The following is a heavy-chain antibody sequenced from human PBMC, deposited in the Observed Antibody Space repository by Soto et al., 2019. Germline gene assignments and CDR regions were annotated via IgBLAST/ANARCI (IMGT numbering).Heavy chain of an antibody. CDR2: IYYSGST. D-gene: IGHD2-21*02. CDR3: ARRAPSQATAYFDY. J-gene: IGHJ4*02. Sequence: SETLSLTCTVSGGSISSYYWSWIRQPPGKGLEWIGYIYYSGSTNYNPSLKSRVTISVDTSKNQFSLKLSSVTAADTAVYYCARRAPSQATAYFDYWGQGTLVTVSS. CDR1: GGSISSYY. V-gene: IGHV4-59*08.